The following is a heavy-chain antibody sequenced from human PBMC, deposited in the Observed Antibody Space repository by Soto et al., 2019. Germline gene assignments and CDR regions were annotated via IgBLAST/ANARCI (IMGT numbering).Heavy chain of an antibody. D-gene: IGHD2-15*01. J-gene: IGHJ4*02. CDR3: ARRDCSGGSCPYYFDY. CDR1: GYSFTSYW. V-gene: IGHV5-51*01. CDR2: IYPGDSDT. Sequence: PGESLKISCKGSGYSFTSYWIGWVRQMPGKGLEWMGIIYPGDSDTRYSPSFQGQVTISADKSISTAYLQWSSLKASDTAMYYCARRDCSGGSCPYYFDYWGQGTLVTVSS.